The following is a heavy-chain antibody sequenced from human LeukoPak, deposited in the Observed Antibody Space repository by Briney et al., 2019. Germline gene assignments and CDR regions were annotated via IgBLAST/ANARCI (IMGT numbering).Heavy chain of an antibody. J-gene: IGHJ4*02. V-gene: IGHV3-30*02. Sequence: GGSLRLSCAASGFTFSSYGMHWVRQAPGKGLEWVAFIRYDGSNKYYADSVKGRFTISRDNSKNTLYLQMNSLRAEDTAVYYCAKADWLTDYSNYGGFDYWGQGTLVTVSS. CDR3: AKADWLTDYSNYGGFDY. D-gene: IGHD4-11*01. CDR2: IRYDGSNK. CDR1: GFTFSSYG.